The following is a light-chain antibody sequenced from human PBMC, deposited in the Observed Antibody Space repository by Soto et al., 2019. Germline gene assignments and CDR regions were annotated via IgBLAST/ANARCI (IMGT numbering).Light chain of an antibody. CDR3: QQYGNYPLYP. J-gene: IGKJ2*01. CDR2: GAS. CDR1: QSVDSAY. V-gene: IGKV3-20*01. Sequence: EIVLTQSPGSLSLSPGERATLSCRASQSVDSAYLAWYHQRPGQAPRLLIYGASNRAAGIPDRVGGSGSGTDFTLTTSRLAPEDSGVYYSQQYGNYPLYPVAQGTNVDSK.